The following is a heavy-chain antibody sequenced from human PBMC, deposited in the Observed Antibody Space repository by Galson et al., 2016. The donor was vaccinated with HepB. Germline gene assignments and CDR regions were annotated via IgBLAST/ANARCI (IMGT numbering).Heavy chain of an antibody. J-gene: IGHJ4*02. Sequence: SLRLSCAASGFTFNSFGMHWVRQAPGKGLEWVALISYDGNDEYFADSVKGRFSISRDNSKNTLYLQMNSLRAEDTAVYYCAKDLFGSSGFYLDYWGQGTLVTVSS. CDR3: AKDLFGSSGFYLDY. CDR2: ISYDGNDE. D-gene: IGHD3-22*01. V-gene: IGHV3-30*18. CDR1: GFTFNSFG.